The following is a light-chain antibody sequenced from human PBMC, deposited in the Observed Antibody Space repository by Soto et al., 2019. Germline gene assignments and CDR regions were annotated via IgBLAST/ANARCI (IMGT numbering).Light chain of an antibody. V-gene: IGKV1-39*01. CDR3: LQDYRYPPWT. CDR1: QSISSY. J-gene: IGKJ1*01. CDR2: AAS. Sequence: DIQMTQSPSSLSASVGDRVTITCRASQSISSYLNWYQQKPGKAPKLLIYAASSLQSGVPSRFSGSGSGTDFTLTISSLQPEDFATYYCLQDYRYPPWTFGQGTKVEIK.